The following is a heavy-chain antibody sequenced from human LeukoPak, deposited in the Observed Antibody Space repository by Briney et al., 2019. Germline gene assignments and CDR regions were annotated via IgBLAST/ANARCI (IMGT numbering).Heavy chain of an antibody. Sequence: GGSLRLSCAASGFTFSSYAMSWVRQAPGMGLEWVSAISGSGGSTYYADSVKGRFTISRDNSKNTLYLQMNSLRAEDTAVYFATVTTIGYWGQGTLVTVSS. J-gene: IGHJ4*02. CDR1: GFTFSSYA. D-gene: IGHD4-17*01. CDR3: TVTTIGY. V-gene: IGHV3-23*01. CDR2: ISGSGGST.